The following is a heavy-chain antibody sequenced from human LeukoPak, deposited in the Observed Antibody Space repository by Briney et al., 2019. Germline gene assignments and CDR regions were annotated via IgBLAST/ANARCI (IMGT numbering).Heavy chain of an antibody. CDR1: GFTFSNYW. CDR2: IKQDGSEK. V-gene: IGHV3-7*05. CDR3: ARSLRRDCDSTSCWAALDI. Sequence: GGSLRLSCAASGFTFSNYWMSWVRQAPGKGLEWVANIKQDGSEKYFVDSVKGRFTISRDNAKNSLYLQMNSLRAEDTAVYYCARSLRRDCDSTSCWAALDIWGQGTMVTVSS. J-gene: IGHJ3*02. D-gene: IGHD2-2*01.